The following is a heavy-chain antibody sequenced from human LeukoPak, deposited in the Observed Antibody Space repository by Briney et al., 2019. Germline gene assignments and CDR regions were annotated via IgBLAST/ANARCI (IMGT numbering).Heavy chain of an antibody. J-gene: IGHJ6*03. Sequence: SETLSLTCTVSGVFISSSSYYWGWIRQPPGKGLEWIGSIYSGGSTNYNPSLKSRVTISVDTSKNQFSLKLSSVTAADTAVYYCARGLGNGGNPPYYYYYYMDVWGKGTTVTVSS. CDR2: IYSGGST. CDR1: GVFISSSSYY. CDR3: ARGLGNGGNPPYYYYYYMDV. D-gene: IGHD4-23*01. V-gene: IGHV4-39*07.